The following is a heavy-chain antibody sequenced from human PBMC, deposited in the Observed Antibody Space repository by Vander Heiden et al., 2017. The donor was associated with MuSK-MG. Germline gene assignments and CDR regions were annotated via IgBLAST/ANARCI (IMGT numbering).Heavy chain of an antibody. CDR3: ATSGTGDLHYFDY. V-gene: IGHV1-2*02. CDR1: GYTFTGYY. D-gene: IGHD7-27*01. CDR2: INSNSG. J-gene: IGHJ4*02. Sequence: QVQLVQSGPEVKKPGASVKVSCKASGYTFTGYYMHWVRQAPGQGLEWMGWINSNSGDTSITTAYMELSRLASDDTAVYDCATSGTGDLHYFDYWGQGTLVTVSA.